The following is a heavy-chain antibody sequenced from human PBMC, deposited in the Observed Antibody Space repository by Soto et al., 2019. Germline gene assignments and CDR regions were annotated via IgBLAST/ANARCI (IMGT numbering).Heavy chain of an antibody. J-gene: IGHJ4*02. D-gene: IGHD3-3*01. V-gene: IGHV3-30*18. CDR2: ISYDGSNK. CDR1: GFTFSSYG. Sequence: QVQLVESGGGVVQPGRSLRLSCAASGFTFSSYGMHWVRQAPGKGLEWVAVISYDGSNKYYADSVKGRFTISRDNSKNQLCLQMNSLRAEDTAVYYCAKDFLARSYYDFWSGYYGPWGQGTLVTVSS. CDR3: AKDFLARSYYDFWSGYYGP.